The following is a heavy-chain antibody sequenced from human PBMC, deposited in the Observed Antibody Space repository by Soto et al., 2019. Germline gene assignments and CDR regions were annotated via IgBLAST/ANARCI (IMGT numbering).Heavy chain of an antibody. CDR3: ARGRYSYDAFDS. D-gene: IGHD5-18*01. V-gene: IGHV1-18*04. J-gene: IGHJ3*02. CDR2: ISAYNSNT. Sequence: ASVKVSCKASGYTFTSYGISWVRQAPGQGLQWMAWISAYNSNTNYAQKLQGRVTMTTDTSTSTAYMELRSLRSDATAVYYCARGRYSYDAFDSWGQGTMVTVSS. CDR1: GYTFTSYG.